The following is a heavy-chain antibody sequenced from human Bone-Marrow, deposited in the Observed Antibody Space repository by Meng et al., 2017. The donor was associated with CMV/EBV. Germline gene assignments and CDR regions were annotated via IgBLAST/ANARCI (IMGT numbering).Heavy chain of an antibody. CDR2: ISSSSSYI. D-gene: IGHD3-22*01. CDR3: AREGYYYNSGEFDY. V-gene: IGHV3-21*01. J-gene: IGHJ4*02. CDR1: GFTFSSYT. Sequence: GESLKISCAASGFTFSSYTINWVRQAPGKGLEWVSCISSSSSYIYYADSVKGRFTISRDNANNSLYLQMNSLRAEDTAVYYCAREGYYYNSGEFDYWGQGPRVTGSS.